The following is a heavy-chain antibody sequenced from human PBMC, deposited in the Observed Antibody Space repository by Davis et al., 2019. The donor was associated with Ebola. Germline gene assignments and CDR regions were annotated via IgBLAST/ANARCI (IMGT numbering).Heavy chain of an antibody. J-gene: IGHJ6*02. V-gene: IGHV3-21*01. CDR2: ISSSSSYT. CDR3: ARDVGRWFYGMDV. Sequence: GESLKISCAASGFTFSSYSINWVRQAPGKGLAWVSSISSSSSYTYYADSVKGRFTISRDNAKNSLYLQMNSLRAEDTAVYYCARDVGRWFYGMDVWGQGTTVTVSS. CDR1: GFTFSSYS. D-gene: IGHD4-23*01.